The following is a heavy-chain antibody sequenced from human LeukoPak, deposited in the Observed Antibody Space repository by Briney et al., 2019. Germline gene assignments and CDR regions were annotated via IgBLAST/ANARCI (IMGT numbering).Heavy chain of an antibody. CDR2: ISGSGGST. CDR3: ARNLRSYDFWSGAIDY. V-gene: IGHV3-23*01. J-gene: IGHJ4*02. D-gene: IGHD3-3*01. Sequence: GGSLRLSCAASGFTFSSYGMSWVRQAPGKGLEWVSAISGSGGSTYYADSVKGRFTISRDNSKNSLYLQMNSLRAEDTAVYYCARNLRSYDFWSGAIDYWGQGTLVTVSS. CDR1: GFTFSSYG.